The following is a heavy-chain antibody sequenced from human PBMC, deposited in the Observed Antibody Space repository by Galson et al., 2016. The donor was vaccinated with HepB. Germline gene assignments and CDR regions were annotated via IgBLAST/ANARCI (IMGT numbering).Heavy chain of an antibody. J-gene: IGHJ4*02. Sequence: SLRLSCAASGFTFSNACMSWVRQAPGQGLEWVGCIRSETDGGTTDSAAPVIGRFTISRDGSTNTLYLPMNSLNTEATAVYSCPTHLSHGDSCDPAFDYWGQGTLVTVSA. D-gene: IGHD4-17*01. CDR3: PTHLSHGDSCDPAFDY. CDR2: IRSETDGGTT. CDR1: GFTFSNAC. V-gene: IGHV3-15*01.